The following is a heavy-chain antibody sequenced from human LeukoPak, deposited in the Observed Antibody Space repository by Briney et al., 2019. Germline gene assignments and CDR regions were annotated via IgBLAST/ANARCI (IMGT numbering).Heavy chain of an antibody. CDR2: IKQDGSEK. CDR3: AGEAGYYDSSGYS. V-gene: IGHV3-7*01. J-gene: IGHJ5*02. Sequence: AGRSLRLSCAASGFTFSSYGMHWVRQAPGKGLEWVANIKQDGSEKYYVDSVKGRFTISRDNAKNSLYLQMNSLRAEDTAVYYCAGEAGYYDSSGYSWGQGTLVTVSS. CDR1: GFTFSSYG. D-gene: IGHD3-22*01.